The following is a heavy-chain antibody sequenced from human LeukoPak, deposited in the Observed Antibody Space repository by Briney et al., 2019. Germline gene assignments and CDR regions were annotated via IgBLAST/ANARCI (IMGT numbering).Heavy chain of an antibody. CDR2: INPNSGGT. D-gene: IGHD6-19*01. J-gene: IGHJ4*02. V-gene: IGHV1-2*02. CDR3: ARSTEAVAVRY. Sequence: ASVKVSCKASGYTFTGQYLHWVRQAPGQGLEWMGWINPNSGGTNYAQKFQGRVTMTRDTSISTAYMELSRLRSDDTAVYYCARSTEAVAVRYWGQGTLVTVSS. CDR1: GYTFTGQY.